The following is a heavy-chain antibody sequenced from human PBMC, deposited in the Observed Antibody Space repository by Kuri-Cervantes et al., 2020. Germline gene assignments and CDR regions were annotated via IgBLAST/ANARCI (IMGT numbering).Heavy chain of an antibody. J-gene: IGHJ6*03. V-gene: IGHV1-18*01. Sequence: ASVKVSCKASGGNFSSYAISWVRQAPGQGLEWMGWISAYNGNTKYAQKLQGRVTMTTDTSTSTAYMELRSLRSDDTAVYYCARTDCSSTSCYFYYYYMDVWGKGTTVTVSS. CDR1: GGNFSSYA. CDR2: ISAYNGNT. CDR3: ARTDCSSTSCYFYYYYMDV. D-gene: IGHD2-2*01.